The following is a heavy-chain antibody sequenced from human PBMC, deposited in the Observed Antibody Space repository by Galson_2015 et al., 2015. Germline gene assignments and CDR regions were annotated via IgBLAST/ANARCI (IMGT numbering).Heavy chain of an antibody. Sequence: SLRLSCAASGFTFGDYAMSWFRQAPGKGLEWVGFIRSKAYGGTTEYAASVKGRFTISRDDSKSIAYLQMNSLKTEDTAVYYCTRDKYNWNDALEFDPWGQGTLVTVSS. J-gene: IGHJ5*02. D-gene: IGHD1-1*01. CDR2: IRSKAYGGTT. V-gene: IGHV3-49*03. CDR1: GFTFGDYA. CDR3: TRDKYNWNDALEFDP.